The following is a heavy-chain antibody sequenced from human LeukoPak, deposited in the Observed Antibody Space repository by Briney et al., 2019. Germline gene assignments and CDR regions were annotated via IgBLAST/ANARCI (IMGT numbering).Heavy chain of an antibody. J-gene: IGHJ3*02. Sequence: ASVKVSCKASGYTFTGYYIHWVRQAPGQGLEWVGIINPSAGTTTYAQKFQGRVTIMSDTSTSTVYMELSSLRSDDTAVYYCARATGSQGADMWGPGTTVTVSS. CDR1: GYTFTGYY. CDR2: INPSAGTT. V-gene: IGHV1-46*01. D-gene: IGHD1-26*01. CDR3: ARATGSQGADM.